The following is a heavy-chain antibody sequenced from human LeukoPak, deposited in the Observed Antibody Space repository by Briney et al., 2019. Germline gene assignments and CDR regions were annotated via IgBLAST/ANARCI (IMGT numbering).Heavy chain of an antibody. CDR2: IYYSGST. CDR3: ARAPSSGFWSGSMDV. CDR1: GGSLSSGGYY. V-gene: IGHV4-31*03. D-gene: IGHD3-3*01. J-gene: IGHJ6*02. Sequence: PSQTLSLTCTVSGGSLSSGGYYWSWIRQHPGKGLEWIGYIYYSGSTYYNPSLKSRVTISVDTSKNQFSLKLSSVTAADTAVYYCARAPSSGFWSGSMDVWGQGTTVTVSS.